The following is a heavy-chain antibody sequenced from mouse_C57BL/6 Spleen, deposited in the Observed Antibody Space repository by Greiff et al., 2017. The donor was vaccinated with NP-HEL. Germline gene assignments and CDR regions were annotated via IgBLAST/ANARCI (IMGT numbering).Heavy chain of an antibody. D-gene: IGHD4-1*01. CDR3: TRTKWDFDY. CDR1: GYTFTDYE. Sequence: QVHVKQSGAELVRPGASVTLSCKASGYTFTDYEMHWVKQTPVHGLEWIGAIDPETGGTAYNQKFKGKAILTADKSSSTAYMELRSLTSEDSAVYYCTRTKWDFDYWGQGTT. CDR2: IDPETGGT. V-gene: IGHV1-15*01. J-gene: IGHJ2*01.